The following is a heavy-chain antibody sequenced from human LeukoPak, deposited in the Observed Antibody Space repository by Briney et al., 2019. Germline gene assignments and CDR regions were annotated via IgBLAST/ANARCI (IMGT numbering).Heavy chain of an antibody. J-gene: IGHJ4*02. CDR2: ISSSGSTI. V-gene: IGHV3-48*03. CDR3: ARAPARDSSGRGGMFDY. CDR1: GLSVSSFA. Sequence: GGSLRLSCAASGLSVSSFAMSWVRQGPARGLEWVSYISSSGSTIYYAGSVKGRFTISRDNAKNSLYLQMNSLRAEDKAVYYCARAPARDSSGRGGMFDYWGQGTLVTVSS. D-gene: IGHD6-19*01.